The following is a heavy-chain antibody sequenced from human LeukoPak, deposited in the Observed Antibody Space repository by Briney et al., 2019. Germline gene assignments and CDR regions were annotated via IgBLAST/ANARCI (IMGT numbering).Heavy chain of an antibody. CDR2: MNPSGDNT. Sequence: ASVKVSCKTSGYNFTNYYMHWVRQAPGHGLEWMGIMNPSGDNTTYAEKFQGRVTMTRDTSTSTVYMELSSLRSEDTAVYYCARGGALRYFEWFSAYWGQGTLVTVSS. CDR1: GYNFTNYY. J-gene: IGHJ4*02. D-gene: IGHD3-9*01. CDR3: ARGGALRYFEWFSAY. V-gene: IGHV1-46*01.